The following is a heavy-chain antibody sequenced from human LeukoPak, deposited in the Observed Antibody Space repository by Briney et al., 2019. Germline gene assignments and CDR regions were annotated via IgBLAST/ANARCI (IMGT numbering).Heavy chain of an antibody. CDR1: GGTFSSYA. CDR2: IIPIFGTA. CDR3: ASYCSSTSCSLYPSNGWFDP. V-gene: IGHV1-69*13. D-gene: IGHD2-2*01. Sequence: SVKVSCKASGGTFSSYAISWVRQAPGQGLEWMGGIIPIFGTANYAQKFQGRVTITADESTSTAYMELSSLRSEDTAVYYCASYCSSTSCSLYPSNGWFDPWGQGTLVTVSS. J-gene: IGHJ5*02.